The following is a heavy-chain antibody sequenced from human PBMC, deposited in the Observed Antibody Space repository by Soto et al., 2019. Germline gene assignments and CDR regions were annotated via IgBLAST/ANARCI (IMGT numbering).Heavy chain of an antibody. CDR1: GYTFTSYD. V-gene: IGHV1-8*01. J-gene: IGHJ6*02. CDR3: ARDLRGGGWANLYYYYYGMDV. CDR2: MNPNSGNT. D-gene: IGHD6-19*01. Sequence: ASVKVSCKASGYTFTSYDISWVRQATGQGLEWMGWMNPNSGNTGYAQEFQGRVTMTRNTSISTAYMELSSLRSEDTAVYYCARDLRGGGWANLYYYYYGMDVWGQGTTVTVSS.